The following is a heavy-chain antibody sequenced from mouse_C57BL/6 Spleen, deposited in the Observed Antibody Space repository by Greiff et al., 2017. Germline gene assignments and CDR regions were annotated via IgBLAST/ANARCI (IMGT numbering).Heavy chain of an antibody. CDR2: IYPGAGDT. CDR3: ARSGGANDVYYFDY. V-gene: IGHV1-80*01. CDR1: GYAFSSYW. Sequence: VQLQQSGAELVKPGASVKISCKASGYAFSSYWMNWVQQGPGKGLEWIGQIYPGAGDTNYNGKFKGKATLTADKSSSTAYMQLSSLTSEDSAVYFCARSGGANDVYYFDYWGQGTTLTVSS. J-gene: IGHJ2*01. D-gene: IGHD2-12*01.